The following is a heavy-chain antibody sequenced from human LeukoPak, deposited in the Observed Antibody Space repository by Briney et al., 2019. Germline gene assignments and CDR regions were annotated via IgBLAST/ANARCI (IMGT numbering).Heavy chain of an antibody. V-gene: IGHV3-33*06. CDR2: IWYDGSNK. CDR1: GFTFSSYG. Sequence: GGSLRLSCAASGFTFSSYGTHWVRQAPGKGLEWVAVIWYDGSNKYYADSVKGRFTISRDNSKNTLYLQMNSLRAEDTAVYYCAKDDSGYDSGITDYWGQGTLVTVSS. CDR3: AKDDSGYDSGITDY. D-gene: IGHD5-12*01. J-gene: IGHJ4*02.